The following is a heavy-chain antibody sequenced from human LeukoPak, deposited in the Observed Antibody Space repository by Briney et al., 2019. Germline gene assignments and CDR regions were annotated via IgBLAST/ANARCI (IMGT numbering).Heavy chain of an antibody. Sequence: ASVKVSCKASGYTFTGYYMHWVRQAPGQGLEWMGRINPNSGGTNYAQKSQGRVTMTRDTSISTAYMELRSLRSDDTAVYYCARIVVDYFDYWGQGTLVTVSS. J-gene: IGHJ4*02. CDR1: GYTFTGYY. V-gene: IGHV1-2*06. D-gene: IGHD3-22*01. CDR3: ARIVVDYFDY. CDR2: INPNSGGT.